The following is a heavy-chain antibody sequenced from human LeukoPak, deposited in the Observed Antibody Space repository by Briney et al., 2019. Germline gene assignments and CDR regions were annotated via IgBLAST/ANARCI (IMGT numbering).Heavy chain of an antibody. CDR3: AKTGQFDY. D-gene: IGHD7-27*01. J-gene: IGHJ4*02. CDR2: ISGTGVTT. Sequence: GGSLRLSCAASGFTFSSYAMSWVRQAPGKGLEWVSSISGTGVTTYYADSVKGRFTISRDNSKNTLYLQMNSLRAEDTAVYYCAKTGQFDYWGQGTLVTVSS. V-gene: IGHV3-23*01. CDR1: GFTFSSYA.